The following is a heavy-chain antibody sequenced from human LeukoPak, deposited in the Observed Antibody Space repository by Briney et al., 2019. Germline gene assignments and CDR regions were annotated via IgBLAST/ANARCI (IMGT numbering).Heavy chain of an antibody. D-gene: IGHD3-22*01. Sequence: GGSLRLSCAASGFTFSSYSMNWVRQAPGKGLEWVSSISSSSSYIYYADSVKGRFTISRDNAKNSLYLQMNSLRAEDTAVYYCARDSDYDSSGYSGGFDDGGQGTLVTVSS. CDR2: ISSSSSYI. V-gene: IGHV3-21*01. CDR1: GFTFSSYS. CDR3: ARDSDYDSSGYSGGFDD. J-gene: IGHJ4*02.